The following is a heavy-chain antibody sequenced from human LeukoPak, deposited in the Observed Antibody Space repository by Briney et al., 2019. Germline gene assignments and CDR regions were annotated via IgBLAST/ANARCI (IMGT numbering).Heavy chain of an antibody. J-gene: IGHJ4*02. CDR2: INDSGKTR. Sequence: GGSLRLSCAASGFTLSSYEMNWVRQAPGKGLEWISYINDSGKTRYYADSVKGRFTISRDNAKNSLYLQMNSLRAEDTAVYYCARVHYFYGGNSEVYSDYWGQGTLVTVSS. V-gene: IGHV3-48*03. CDR3: ARVHYFYGGNSEVYSDY. CDR1: GFTLSSYE. D-gene: IGHD4-23*01.